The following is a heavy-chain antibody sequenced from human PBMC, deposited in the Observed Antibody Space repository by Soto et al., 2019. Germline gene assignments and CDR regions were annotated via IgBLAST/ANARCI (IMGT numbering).Heavy chain of an antibody. J-gene: IGHJ6*03. CDR3: ARLGHFWSGSERNYYYYYMDV. CDR2: IYYSGST. CDR1: GGSISSYY. D-gene: IGHD3-3*01. Sequence: SETLSLTCTVSGGSISSYYWSWIRQPPGKGLEWIGYIYYSGSTNYNPSLKSRVTISVDTSKNQFSLKLSSVTAADTAVYYCARLGHFWSGSERNYYYYYMDVWGKGTTVTVSS. V-gene: IGHV4-59*08.